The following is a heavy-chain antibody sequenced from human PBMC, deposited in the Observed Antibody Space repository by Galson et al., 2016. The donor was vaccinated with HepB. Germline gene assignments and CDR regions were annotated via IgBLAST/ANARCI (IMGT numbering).Heavy chain of an antibody. CDR1: GFTFSSYG. CDR2: IWYDGSNK. Sequence: SLRLSCAASGFTFSSYGMHWVRQAPGKGLEWVAVIWYDGSNKYYADSVKGRFTISRDNSKNTLYLQMNSLRAEDTAVYYCAKGTGSGYYHGYFQHWGQRTLVTVSS. V-gene: IGHV3-33*06. D-gene: IGHD3-22*01. J-gene: IGHJ1*01. CDR3: AKGTGSGYYHGYFQH.